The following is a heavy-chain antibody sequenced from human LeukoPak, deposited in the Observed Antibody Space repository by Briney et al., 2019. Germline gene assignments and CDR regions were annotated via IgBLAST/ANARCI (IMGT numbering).Heavy chain of an antibody. CDR2: IYYSGGT. V-gene: IGHV4-59*01. CDR3: ARRLRDRRSDYYYGMDV. D-gene: IGHD4-17*01. J-gene: IGHJ6*02. Sequence: SETLSLTCTVSGGSISSYYWSWIRQPPGKGLEWIGYIYYSGGTNYNPSLKSRVTISVDTSKNQFSLKLSSVTAADTAVYYCARRLRDRRSDYYYGMDVWGQGTTVTVSS. CDR1: GGSISSYY.